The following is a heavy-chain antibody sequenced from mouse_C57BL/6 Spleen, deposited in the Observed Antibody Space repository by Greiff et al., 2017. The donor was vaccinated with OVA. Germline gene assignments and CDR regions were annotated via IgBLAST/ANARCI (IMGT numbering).Heavy chain of an antibody. CDR2: INPGSGGT. CDR1: GYAFTNYL. Sequence: VQVVESGAELVRPGTSVKVSCKASGYAFTNYLIEWVKQRPGQGLEWIGVINPGSGGTNYNEKFKGKATLTADKSSSTAYMQLSSLTSEDSAVYFCARGGPYGNYDYAMDYWGQGTSVTVSS. V-gene: IGHV1-54*01. CDR3: ARGGPYGNYDYAMDY. J-gene: IGHJ4*01. D-gene: IGHD2-1*01.